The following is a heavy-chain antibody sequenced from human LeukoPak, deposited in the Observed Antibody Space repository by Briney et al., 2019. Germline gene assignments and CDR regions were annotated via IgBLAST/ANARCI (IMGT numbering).Heavy chain of an antibody. Sequence: GGSLRLSCVASGFIFDNYGMHWVRQAPGKGLEWVSLISWDGGSTYYADSVKGRFTISRDNSKNSLYLQMNSLRAEDTALYYCAKDGECSGGSCYSGFDYWGQGTLVTVSS. CDR3: AKDGECSGGSCYSGFDY. J-gene: IGHJ4*02. V-gene: IGHV3-43D*03. CDR2: ISWDGGST. CDR1: GFIFDNYG. D-gene: IGHD2-15*01.